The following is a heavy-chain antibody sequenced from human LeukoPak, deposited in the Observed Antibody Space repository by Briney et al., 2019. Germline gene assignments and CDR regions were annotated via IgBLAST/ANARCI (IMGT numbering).Heavy chain of an antibody. CDR1: GGSFSGYY. D-gene: IGHD2-2*01. CDR3: ARRVYCSSTSCPGYFQH. Sequence: SETLSLTCAVYGGSFSGYYWSWIRQPPGKGLEWIGEINHSGSTNYNSSLKSRVTISVDTSKNQFSLKLSSVTAADTAVYYCARRVYCSSTSCPGYFQHWGQGTLVTVSS. CDR2: INHSGST. V-gene: IGHV4-34*01. J-gene: IGHJ1*01.